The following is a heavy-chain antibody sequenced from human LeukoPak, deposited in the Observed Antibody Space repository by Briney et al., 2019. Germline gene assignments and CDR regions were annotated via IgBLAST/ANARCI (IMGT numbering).Heavy chain of an antibody. V-gene: IGHV1-69*04. CDR2: IIPILGIA. J-gene: IGHJ4*02. CDR1: GYTFIIYG. CDR3: ARDQDDYGDY. Sequence: SVNASSKASGYTFIIYGISWVRPAPGQGLEWMGRIIPILGIANYAQKFQGRVTITADKSTSTAYMELSSLRSEDTAVHYCARDQDDYGDYWGQGTLVTVSS.